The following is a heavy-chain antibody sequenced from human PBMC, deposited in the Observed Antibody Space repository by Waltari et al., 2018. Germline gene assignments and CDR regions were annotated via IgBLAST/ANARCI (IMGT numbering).Heavy chain of an antibody. D-gene: IGHD6-19*01. CDR1: GYAFTSYD. CDR3: AREMRIAVAGSFGYYYGMDV. J-gene: IGHJ6*02. CDR2: MNPNSGNT. Sequence: QVQLVQSGAEVKKPGASVKVSCKASGYAFTSYDINWVRQATGQGLEWMGWMNPNSGNTGDAAKFQGRITRTMNTSISTAYMELGSLGSEGTAVYYCAREMRIAVAGSFGYYYGMDVWGQGTTVTVSS. V-gene: IGHV1-8*01.